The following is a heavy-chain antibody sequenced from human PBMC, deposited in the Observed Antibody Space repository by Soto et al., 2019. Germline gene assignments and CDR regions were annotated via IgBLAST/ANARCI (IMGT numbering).Heavy chain of an antibody. V-gene: IGHV4-59*01. CDR2: IYYSGST. CDR1: GGSISSYY. CDR3: ARERSYYYMDV. J-gene: IGHJ6*03. Sequence: ETLSLTCTVSGGSISSYYWSWIRQPPGKGLEWIGYIYYSGSTNYNPSLKSRVTISVDTSKNQFSLKLSSVTAADTAVYYCARERSYYYMDVWGKGTTVTVSS.